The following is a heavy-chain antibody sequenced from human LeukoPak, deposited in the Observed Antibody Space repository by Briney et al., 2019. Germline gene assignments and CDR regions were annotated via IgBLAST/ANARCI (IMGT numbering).Heavy chain of an antibody. Sequence: SETLSLTCAVYGGSFSGYYWSWIRQLPGKGLEWIGEINHSGSTNYNPSLKSRVTISVDTSKNQFSLKLSSVTAADTAVYYCARSTGPLRYFDWPQGYFDLWGRGTLVTVSS. D-gene: IGHD3-9*01. V-gene: IGHV4-34*01. CDR1: GGSFSGYY. CDR3: ARSTGPLRYFDWPQGYFDL. CDR2: INHSGST. J-gene: IGHJ2*01.